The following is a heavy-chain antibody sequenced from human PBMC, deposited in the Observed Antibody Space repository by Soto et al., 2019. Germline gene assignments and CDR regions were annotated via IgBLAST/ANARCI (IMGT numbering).Heavy chain of an antibody. Sequence: QLQLQESGPGLVKPSETLSLTCTVSGGSISSSSYYWGWIRQPPGKGLEWIGSIYYSGSTYYNPSLKSRVTISVDTSKNRFSLKLSSVTAADTAVYYCARGTAAAGRIDYWGQGTLVTVSS. J-gene: IGHJ4*02. CDR2: IYYSGST. D-gene: IGHD6-13*01. V-gene: IGHV4-39*01. CDR3: ARGTAAAGRIDY. CDR1: GGSISSSSYY.